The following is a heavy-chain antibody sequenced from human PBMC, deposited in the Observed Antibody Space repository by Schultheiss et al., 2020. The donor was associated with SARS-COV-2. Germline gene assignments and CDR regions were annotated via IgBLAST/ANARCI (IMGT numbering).Heavy chain of an antibody. V-gene: IGHV4-61*01. CDR3: ARGRDTAMDEINWFDP. D-gene: IGHD5-18*01. Sequence: SETLSLTCTVSGGSVSSGSYYWSWIRQPPGKGLEWIGGISYSGSTDYNPSLKSRVTISVDTSKNQFSLKLSSVTAADTAVYYCARGRDTAMDEINWFDPWGQGTLVTVSS. CDR1: GGSVSSGSYY. J-gene: IGHJ5*02. CDR2: ISYSGST.